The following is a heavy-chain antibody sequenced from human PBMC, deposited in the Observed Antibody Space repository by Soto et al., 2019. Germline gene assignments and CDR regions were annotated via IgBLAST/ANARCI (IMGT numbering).Heavy chain of an antibody. Sequence: SETLSLTCAVYGGSFSGYYWSWIRQPPGKGLEWIGEINHSGSTNYNPSLKSRVTISVDTSKNQFSLKLSSVTAADTAVYYCARGLGTAMVYYWGQGTLVTVSS. J-gene: IGHJ4*02. CDR3: ARGLGTAMVYY. CDR1: GGSFSGYY. D-gene: IGHD5-18*01. V-gene: IGHV4-34*01. CDR2: INHSGST.